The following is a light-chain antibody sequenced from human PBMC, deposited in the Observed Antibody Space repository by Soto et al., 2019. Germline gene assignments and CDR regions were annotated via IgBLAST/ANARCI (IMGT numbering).Light chain of an antibody. CDR1: TSNIGGNS. Sequence: QSVLTQPPSASGTPGQRVTIYCSGSTSNIGGNSVNWHQQFPGTAPRLLIYSNNQRPSGVPDRFSGSKSGTSASLAISGLQSEDEGDYYCAAWDDSLNGWVFGGGTKLTVL. J-gene: IGLJ3*02. V-gene: IGLV1-44*01. CDR3: AAWDDSLNGWV. CDR2: SNN.